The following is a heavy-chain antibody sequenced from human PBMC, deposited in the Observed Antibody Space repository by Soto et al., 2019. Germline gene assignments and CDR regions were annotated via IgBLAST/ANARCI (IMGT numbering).Heavy chain of an antibody. J-gene: IGHJ3*02. V-gene: IGHV4-31*03. CDR2: IYYSGST. CDR1: GGSISSGGYY. Sequence: PSETLSLTCTVSGGSISSGGYYWSWIRQHPGKGLEWIGYIYYSGSTYYNPSLKSRVTISVDTSKNQSSLKLSSVTAADTAVYYCARDLGKCSSTSCYTPEAFDIWGQGTMVTVSS. CDR3: ARDLGKCSSTSCYTPEAFDI. D-gene: IGHD2-2*02.